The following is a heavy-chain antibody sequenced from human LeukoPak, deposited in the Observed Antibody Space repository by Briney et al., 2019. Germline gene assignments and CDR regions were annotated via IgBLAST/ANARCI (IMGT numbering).Heavy chain of an antibody. J-gene: IGHJ4*02. CDR3: AKQAGGSCYYTGNFDY. Sequence: AGGSLRLSCAASGFTFSSYSMNWVRQAPGKGLEWVSSISSSSSYIYYADSVKGRFTISRDNSKNTLYLQMNSLRAEDTAVYYCAKQAGGSCYYTGNFDYWGQGTLVTVSS. V-gene: IGHV3-21*04. CDR1: GFTFSSYS. D-gene: IGHD2-15*01. CDR2: ISSSSSYI.